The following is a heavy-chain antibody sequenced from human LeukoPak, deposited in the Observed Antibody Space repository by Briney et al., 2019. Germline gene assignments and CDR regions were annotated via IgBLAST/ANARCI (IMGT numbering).Heavy chain of an antibody. Sequence: SETLSLTCAVYGGSFSGYYWSWIPQPPGKGPEWLGEINHSGSTNYNPSLKSRVTISVDTSKNQFSLRLSSVTAADTAVYYCARGGYCSSTSCPPYYYYYGMDVWGQGTTVTVSS. V-gene: IGHV4-34*01. CDR2: INHSGST. CDR3: ARGGYCSSTSCPPYYYYYGMDV. CDR1: GGSFSGYY. D-gene: IGHD2-2*01. J-gene: IGHJ6*02.